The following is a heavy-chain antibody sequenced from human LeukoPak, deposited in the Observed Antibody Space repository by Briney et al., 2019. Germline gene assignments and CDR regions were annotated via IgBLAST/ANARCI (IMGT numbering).Heavy chain of an antibody. CDR1: GGSFSGYY. Sequence: SETLSLTCAVYGGSFSGYYWSWIRQPPGKGLGWIGEINHSGSTNYNPSLKSRVTISVDTSKNQFSLKLSSVTAADTAVYYCARFPGAAAGFDYWGQGTLVTVSS. CDR3: ARFPGAAAGFDY. V-gene: IGHV4-34*01. CDR2: INHSGST. J-gene: IGHJ4*02. D-gene: IGHD6-13*01.